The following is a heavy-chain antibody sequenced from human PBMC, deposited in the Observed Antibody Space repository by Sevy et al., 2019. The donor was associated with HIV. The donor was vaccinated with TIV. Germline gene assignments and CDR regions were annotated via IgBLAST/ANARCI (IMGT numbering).Heavy chain of an antibody. V-gene: IGHV3-21*01. Sequence: GGSLRLSCVASGFTFSIYSMNWVRQAPGKGLEWVSSISSSSNFIYYADSVKGRFIISRDNAKNLLYLQMRSLRAEDTAVYYCARDRDGSGSSGGYGMDVWGQGTTVTVSS. CDR3: ARDRDGSGSSGGYGMDV. J-gene: IGHJ6*02. CDR1: GFTFSIYS. D-gene: IGHD3-10*01. CDR2: ISSSSNFI.